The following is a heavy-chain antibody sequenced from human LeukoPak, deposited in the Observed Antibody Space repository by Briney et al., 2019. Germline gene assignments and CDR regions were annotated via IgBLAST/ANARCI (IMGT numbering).Heavy chain of an antibody. CDR2: ISSISHYI. CDR3: ARIGPSGAVELGDAFDI. J-gene: IGHJ3*02. CDR1: GYSFRSHS. Sequence: KPGGSLRLSCAGSGYSFRSHSMNWVRQAPGKGLEWVSSISSISHYIYYADSVKGRFTISRDNAKNSLYLQMNSLRAEDTALYYCARIGPSGAVELGDAFDIWGQGTMVTVSS. D-gene: IGHD3-10*01. V-gene: IGHV3-21*01.